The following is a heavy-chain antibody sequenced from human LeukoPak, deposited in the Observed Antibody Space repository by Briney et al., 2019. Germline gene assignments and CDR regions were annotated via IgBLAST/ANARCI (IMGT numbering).Heavy chain of an antibody. D-gene: IGHD3-22*01. CDR3: AKERPSYYDSSGYYPYYFDY. V-gene: IGHV3-23*01. CDR2: IGGSGGST. J-gene: IGHJ4*02. CDR1: GFSFSSYA. Sequence: PGGSLRLSCAASGFSFSSYAMSWVRQAPGKGLEWVSAIGGSGGSTYYADSVKGRFTISRDNSKNTLYLQTNSLRAEDTAVYYCAKERPSYYDSSGYYPYYFDYWGQGTLVTVSS.